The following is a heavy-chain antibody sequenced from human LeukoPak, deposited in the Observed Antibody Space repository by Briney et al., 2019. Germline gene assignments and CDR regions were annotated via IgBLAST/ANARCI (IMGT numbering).Heavy chain of an antibody. D-gene: IGHD3-3*01. CDR3: AREAYDFWSGYLHYMDV. CDR1: GYTFTSYD. J-gene: IGHJ6*03. V-gene: IGHV1-8*03. Sequence: ASVKVSCKASGYTFTSYDIDWVRQATGQGLEWMGWMNPNSGNTGYAQKFQGRVTITRNTSISTAYMELSSLRSEDTAVYYCAREAYDFWSGYLHYMDVWGKGTTNTVSS. CDR2: MNPNSGNT.